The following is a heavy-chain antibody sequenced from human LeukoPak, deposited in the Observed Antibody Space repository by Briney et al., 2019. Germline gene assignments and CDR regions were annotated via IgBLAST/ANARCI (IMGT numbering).Heavy chain of an antibody. J-gene: IGHJ4*02. Sequence: GGSLRLSCAASGFTVSSNYMSWVRQAPGKGLEWVSVIYSGGSTYYAESVKGRFTISRDNSKNTLYLQMNSLRAEDTAVYYCAKDRTSSPGAYWGQGTLVTVSS. D-gene: IGHD6-6*01. CDR2: IYSGGST. V-gene: IGHV3-53*01. CDR3: AKDRTSSPGAY. CDR1: GFTVSSNY.